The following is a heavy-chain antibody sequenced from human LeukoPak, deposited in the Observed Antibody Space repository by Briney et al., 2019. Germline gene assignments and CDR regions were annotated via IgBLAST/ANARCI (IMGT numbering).Heavy chain of an antibody. CDR1: GFTFTSLT. CDR3: AKAHPGFDY. V-gene: IGHV3-21*01. Sequence: GGSLRLSCAASGFTFTSLTMNWVRQAPGKGLEWVASIGTTSTFIHYADSVKGRFTISRDNAKNSLFLQMNSLRAEDTAVYYCAKAHPGFDYWGQGTLVTVSS. J-gene: IGHJ4*02. CDR2: IGTTSTFI.